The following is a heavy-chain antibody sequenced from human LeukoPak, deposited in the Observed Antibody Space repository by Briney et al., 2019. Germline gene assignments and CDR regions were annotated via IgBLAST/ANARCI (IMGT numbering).Heavy chain of an antibody. J-gene: IGHJ4*02. CDR3: VREQRYYFDY. V-gene: IGHV3-74*01. Sequence: GGSLRLSCAASGFTFSSYWMHWVRQAPGKGLVWDSRINSDGSSTSYADSVKGRFTISRDNAKNTLYLQMNSLRAEDTAVYYCVREQRYYFDYWGQGTLVTVSS. CDR2: INSDGSST. D-gene: IGHD5-24*01. CDR1: GFTFSSYW.